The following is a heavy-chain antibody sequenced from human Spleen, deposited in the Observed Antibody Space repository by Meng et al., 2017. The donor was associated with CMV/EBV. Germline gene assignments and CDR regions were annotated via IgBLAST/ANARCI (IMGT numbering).Heavy chain of an antibody. D-gene: IGHD2-15*01. CDR3: ATLAGPFNY. Sequence: GESLKISCAASGFTFSSHWIHWVRQSPGKWLLWVSRINSDWRTTTYADSVKGRFTISRDNSKNTLYLQMNSLRAEDTAVYYCATLAGPFNYWGQGTLVTVSS. V-gene: IGHV3-74*01. CDR2: INSDWRTT. CDR1: GFTFSSHW. J-gene: IGHJ4*02.